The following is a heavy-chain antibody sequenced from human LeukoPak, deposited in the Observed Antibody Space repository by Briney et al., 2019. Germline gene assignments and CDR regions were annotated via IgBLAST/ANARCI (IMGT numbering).Heavy chain of an antibody. V-gene: IGHV4-61*02. CDR2: ISSSGST. CDR1: GDSISSGDYY. Sequence: KTSQTLSLTCTVSGDSISSGDYYWSWIRQPAGKGLEWIGRISSSGSTNYNPSLKSRVTMSLDTSKNQFSLKLSSVTAADTAVYYCGRRDSSSGYAFDIWGQGTMVTVSS. CDR3: GRRDSSSGYAFDI. D-gene: IGHD6-13*01. J-gene: IGHJ3*02.